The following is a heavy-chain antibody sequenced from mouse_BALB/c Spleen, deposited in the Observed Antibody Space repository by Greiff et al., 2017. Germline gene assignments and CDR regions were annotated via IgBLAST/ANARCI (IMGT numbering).Heavy chain of an antibody. D-gene: IGHD1-1*01. Sequence: QGVESGGGLVQPGGSRKLSCAASGFTFSSFGMHWVRQAPEKGLEWVAYISSGSSTIYYADTVKGRFTISRDNPKNTLFLQMTSLRSEDTAMYYCARSYYGSSSYAMDYWGQGTSVTVSS. CDR1: GFTFSSFG. J-gene: IGHJ4*01. CDR2: ISSGSSTI. V-gene: IGHV5-17*02. CDR3: ARSYYGSSSYAMDY.